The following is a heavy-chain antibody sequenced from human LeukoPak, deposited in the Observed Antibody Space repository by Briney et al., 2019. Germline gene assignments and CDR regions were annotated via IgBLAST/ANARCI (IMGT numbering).Heavy chain of an antibody. J-gene: IGHJ6*02. D-gene: IGHD3-16*01. Sequence: PSQTLSLTYNVIGGSIDRYKGWWIRQPPAKRMEWIGYLYYTGSTNYNPSLKSRVTISFDTSKNLFSLNLSSVTTADTAVYYCARHHEYIWGSSVDYYAMDVWCQGTTVTVSS. CDR3: ARHHEYIWGSSVDYYAMDV. CDR2: LYYTGST. V-gene: IGHV4-59*08. CDR1: GGSIDRYK.